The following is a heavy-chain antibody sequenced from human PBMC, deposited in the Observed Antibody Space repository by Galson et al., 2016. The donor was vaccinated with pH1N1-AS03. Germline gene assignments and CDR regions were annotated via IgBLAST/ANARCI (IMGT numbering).Heavy chain of an antibody. Sequence: SVKVSCKASGGSFNTYTITWVRQAPGQRFEWLGGTTPLFGAANSAQKFQGRVTITADESTTTAYMERSSLRSEDTAVYYCARGPSRFLDRYYYFGMDVWGQGTTVTVSS. V-gene: IGHV1-69*13. CDR2: TTPLFGAA. D-gene: IGHD3-3*01. CDR1: GGSFNTYT. CDR3: ARGPSRFLDRYYYFGMDV. J-gene: IGHJ6*02.